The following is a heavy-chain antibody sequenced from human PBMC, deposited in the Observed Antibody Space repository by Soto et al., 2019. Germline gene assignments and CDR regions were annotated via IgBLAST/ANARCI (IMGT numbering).Heavy chain of an antibody. CDR3: ATETYYYDSSGYRWFDP. D-gene: IGHD3-22*01. J-gene: IGHJ5*02. CDR1: GGTFSSYA. Sequence: SVKVSCKASGGTFSSYAISWVRQAPGHGLEWMGGIIPIFGTANYAQKFQGRVTITADKSTSTAYMELSSLRSEDTAVYYCATETYYYDSSGYRWFDPWGQGTLVTVSS. CDR2: IIPIFGTA. V-gene: IGHV1-69*06.